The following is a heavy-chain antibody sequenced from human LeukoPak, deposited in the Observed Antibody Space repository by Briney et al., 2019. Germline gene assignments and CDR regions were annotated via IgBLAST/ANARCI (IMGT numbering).Heavy chain of an antibody. CDR1: GYSFTSYD. D-gene: IGHD1-26*01. Sequence: ASVKVSCKASGYSFTSYDIKWMRQSTGQGLEWMGWMNPNSGNTGYAQKVQGRVTMTRNTSISKAYMELSSLRSEDTAVYYCARAKEKWEEFDYWGQGTLVTVSS. CDR3: ARAKEKWEEFDY. J-gene: IGHJ4*02. CDR2: MNPNSGNT. V-gene: IGHV1-8*01.